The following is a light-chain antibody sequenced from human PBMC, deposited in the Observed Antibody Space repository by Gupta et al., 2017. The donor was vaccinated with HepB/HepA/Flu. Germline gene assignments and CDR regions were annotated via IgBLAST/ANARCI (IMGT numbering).Light chain of an antibody. J-gene: IGKJ1*01. V-gene: IGKV3-20*01. CDR3: QQYGRSPRT. CDR2: AAS. CDR1: QSVSSTY. Sequence: IVLTQSPGTLSLSPGERVTLSCRASQSVSSTYLAWYQQQTCQAPQLLIHAASSGATGIPDRVSGRGSGAVFTLTISRLDPEDFGMYYWQQYGRSPRTFGRGTKVEIK.